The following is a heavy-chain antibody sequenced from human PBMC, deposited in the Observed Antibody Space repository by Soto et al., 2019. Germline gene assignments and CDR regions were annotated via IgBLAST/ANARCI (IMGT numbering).Heavy chain of an antibody. CDR1: GFTFSSYW. J-gene: IGHJ4*02. D-gene: IGHD6-13*01. CDR3: ARISSSWYVPFDY. V-gene: IGHV3-7*03. Sequence: EVQLVESGGGLVQPGGSLRLSCAASGFTFSSYWMSWVRQAPGKGLEWVANIKQDGSEKYYVDSVKGRFTISRDNAKNSLYLQMNSLRAEDTAVYYCARISSSWYVPFDYWGQGTLVTVSS. CDR2: IKQDGSEK.